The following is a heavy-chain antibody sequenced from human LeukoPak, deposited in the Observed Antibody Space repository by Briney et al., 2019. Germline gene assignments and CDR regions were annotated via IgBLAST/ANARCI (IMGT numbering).Heavy chain of an antibody. CDR2: IYYSGST. V-gene: IGHV4-31*03. J-gene: IGHJ6*02. D-gene: IGHD3-9*01. CDR1: GGSISSGGYY. Sequence: SETLSLTCTVSGGSISSGGYYWSWIRQHPGKGLEWIGYIYYSGSTYYNPSLKSRVTISVDTSKNQFSLKLSSVTAADTAVYYCARGGYDILTGFYYYGMDVWGQGTTVTVSS. CDR3: ARGGYDILTGFYYYGMDV.